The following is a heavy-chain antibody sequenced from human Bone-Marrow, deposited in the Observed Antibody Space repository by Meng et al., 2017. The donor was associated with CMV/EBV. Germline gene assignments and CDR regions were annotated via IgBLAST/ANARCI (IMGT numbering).Heavy chain of an antibody. CDR1: GFTFSSYA. CDR3: VRSDYGGKGVYFDY. CDR2: ISSSGSTI. Sequence: GESLKISCAASGFTFSSYAMHWVRQAPGKGLEWVSYISSSGSTIYYADSVKGRFTISRDNAKNSLYLQMNSLRAEDTAVYYWVRSDYGGKGVYFDYCGQGTLVTVSS. J-gene: IGHJ4*02. V-gene: IGHV3-48*03. D-gene: IGHD4-23*01.